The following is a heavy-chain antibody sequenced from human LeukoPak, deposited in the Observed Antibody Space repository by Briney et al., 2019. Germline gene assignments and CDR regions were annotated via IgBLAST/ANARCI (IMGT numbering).Heavy chain of an antibody. Sequence: GGSLRLSCAASGFTFSIYAMSWVRQAPGKGLQWVSSITSSGDGTYYADSVKGRFTISRDNSENMLYLQINSLRVEDTAVYFCAKDRPNYYGSNGHYYRRDGDYWGQGTLVTVSS. CDR1: GFTFSIYA. CDR2: ITSSGDGT. V-gene: IGHV3-23*01. J-gene: IGHJ4*02. CDR3: AKDRPNYYGSNGHYYRRDGDY. D-gene: IGHD3-22*01.